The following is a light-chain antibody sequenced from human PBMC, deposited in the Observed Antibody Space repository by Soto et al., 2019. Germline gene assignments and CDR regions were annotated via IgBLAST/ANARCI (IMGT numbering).Light chain of an antibody. CDR3: QQRDNWPPWT. CDR1: QSVSSN. V-gene: IGKV3-15*01. Sequence: EIVMTQSPATLSVSPGERATLSCRASQSVSSNLAWYQQKPGQAPRLLIYGASTRATGIPARFSGSGSGTDFTLTIDSLEPEDFAVYYCQQRDNWPPWTFGQGTKVDIK. J-gene: IGKJ1*01. CDR2: GAS.